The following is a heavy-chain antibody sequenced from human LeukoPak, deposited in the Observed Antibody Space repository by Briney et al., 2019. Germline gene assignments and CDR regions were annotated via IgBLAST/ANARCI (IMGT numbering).Heavy chain of an antibody. Sequence: GGSQRLSCAASGFTYSSYSMNWVRQAPGKGLEGVSSISSSSSYIYYADSVKGRFTISRDNAENSLYLQMHSLRAEDTAVYYCARSHPQYGSAQDNWCDPWGQGTLVTVSS. V-gene: IGHV3-21*01. CDR2: ISSSSSYI. CDR1: GFTYSSYS. CDR3: ARSHPQYGSAQDNWCDP. J-gene: IGHJ5*02. D-gene: IGHD3-10*01.